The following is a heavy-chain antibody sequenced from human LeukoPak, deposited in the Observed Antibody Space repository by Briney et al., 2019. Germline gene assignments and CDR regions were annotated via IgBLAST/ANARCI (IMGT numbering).Heavy chain of an antibody. J-gene: IGHJ4*02. CDR1: GFIFTNYA. CDR2: ISSTGDST. V-gene: IGHV3-23*01. CDR3: VRDRHSGYSFDY. Sequence: GGCLRLSCAASGFIFTNYAMNWVRQPPGRGLQWVSGISSTGDSTYYADSVKGRFTISRDNSQNMVYLQMSSLRAEDTADYYCVRDRHSGYSFDYWGQGILVTVSS. D-gene: IGHD5-12*01.